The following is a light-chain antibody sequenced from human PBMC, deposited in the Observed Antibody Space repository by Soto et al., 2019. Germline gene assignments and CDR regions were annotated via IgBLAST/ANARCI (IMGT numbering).Light chain of an antibody. V-gene: IGLV2-18*02. CDR1: SSDVGSYNR. Sequence: SALTQPPSVSVSPGHSVAISCTGTSSDVGSYNRVSWYQQPPGSAPKLMIYDVSNRPSGVPDRFSGSKSGNAASLTISGLQAEDEADYYCSSYTSSNPYVFGTGTKVTVL. CDR3: SSYTSSNPYV. J-gene: IGLJ1*01. CDR2: DVS.